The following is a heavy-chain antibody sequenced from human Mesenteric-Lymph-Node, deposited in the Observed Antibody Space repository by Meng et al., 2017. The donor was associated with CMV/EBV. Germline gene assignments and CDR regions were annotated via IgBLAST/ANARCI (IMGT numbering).Heavy chain of an antibody. J-gene: IGHJ4*02. V-gene: IGHV3-74*01. CDR2: INSDGSST. Sequence: GESLKISCAASGFTFSSYWMHWVRQAPGKGLVWVSRINSDGSSTSYADSVKGRFTISRDNAKNTLYLQMNSLRAEDTAVYYCASDPHRYSGYDWFDYWGQGTLVTVSS. CDR3: ASDPHRYSGYDWFDY. CDR1: GFTFSSYW. D-gene: IGHD5-12*01.